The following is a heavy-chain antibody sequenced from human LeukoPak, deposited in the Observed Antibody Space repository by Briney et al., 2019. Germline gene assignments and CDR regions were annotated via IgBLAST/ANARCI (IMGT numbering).Heavy chain of an antibody. D-gene: IGHD3-10*01. Sequence: GASVTVSCTASGYTFTSYAMHWVRQAPGQRLEWMGWINAGNGNTKYSQKFQGRVTITRDTSASTAYMELSSLRSEDTAVYYCARWRGRGGLRPNSGYYYGMDVWGQGTTVTVSS. CDR2: INAGNGNT. J-gene: IGHJ6*02. CDR3: ARWRGRGGLRPNSGYYYGMDV. CDR1: GYTFTSYA. V-gene: IGHV1-3*01.